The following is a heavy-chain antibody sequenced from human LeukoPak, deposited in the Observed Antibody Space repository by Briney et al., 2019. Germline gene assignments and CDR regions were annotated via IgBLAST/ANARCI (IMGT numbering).Heavy chain of an antibody. CDR2: IIPIFGTA. CDR3: ARDLSYYDSSEHNWFDP. CDR1: GGTFSSYA. Sequence: GSSVKVSCKASGGTFSSYAISWVRQAPGQGLEWMGGIIPIFGTANYAQKFQGRVTITTDESTSTAYMELSSLRSEDTAVYYCARDLSYYDSSEHNWFDPWGQGTLVTVSS. D-gene: IGHD3-22*01. J-gene: IGHJ5*02. V-gene: IGHV1-69*05.